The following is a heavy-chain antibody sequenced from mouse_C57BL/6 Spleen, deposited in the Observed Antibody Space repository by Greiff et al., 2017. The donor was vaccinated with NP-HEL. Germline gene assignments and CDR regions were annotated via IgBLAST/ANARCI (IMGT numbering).Heavy chain of an antibody. Sequence: QVQLQQSGAELVRPGSSVKLSCKASGYTFTSYWMHWVKQRPIQGLEWIGNIDPSDSETHYNQKFKDKATLTVDKSSSTAYMQLSSLTSEDSACYYCARRGGSSYGYFDVWGTGTTVTVSS. CDR3: ARRGGSSYGYFDV. CDR1: GYTFTSYW. V-gene: IGHV1-52*01. D-gene: IGHD1-1*01. J-gene: IGHJ1*03. CDR2: IDPSDSET.